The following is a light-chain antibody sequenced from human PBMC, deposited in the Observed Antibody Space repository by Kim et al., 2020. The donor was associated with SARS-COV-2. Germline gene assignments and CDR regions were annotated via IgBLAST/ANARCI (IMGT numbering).Light chain of an antibody. Sequence: SVSDRVPLNWWARRINNSELAWDQVRTRKAPKPLIYDASTLPTGIPSRFSGGGSGTEFTLTISSLQPDDFATLYCQHYSRSFRYTFGQGTKLEI. CDR1: RINNSE. J-gene: IGKJ2*01. CDR3: QHYSRSFRYT. V-gene: IGKV1-5*01. CDR2: DAS.